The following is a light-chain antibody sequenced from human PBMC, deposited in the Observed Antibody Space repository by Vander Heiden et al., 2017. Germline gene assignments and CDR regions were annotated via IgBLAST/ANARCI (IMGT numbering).Light chain of an antibody. CDR3: MQALQTWT. V-gene: IGKV2-28*01. Sequence: DIVMTQSPLSMPVTPGEPASIYCRSSKSLLHSTGYNYLDWYLQKPGQSPPVLIYLGSNRASGVPDRFSGSGSGTDFTLKISRVEAEDFGVYYCMQALQTWTFGQGTKVEIK. CDR1: KSLLHSTGYNY. J-gene: IGKJ1*01. CDR2: LGS.